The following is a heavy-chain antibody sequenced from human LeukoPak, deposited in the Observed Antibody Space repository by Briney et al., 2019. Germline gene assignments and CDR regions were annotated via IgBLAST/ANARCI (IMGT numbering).Heavy chain of an antibody. CDR1: GYTFTGHY. D-gene: IGHD4-17*01. V-gene: IGHV1-2*02. CDR3: ARQNGPHYALDY. CDR2: INPNSGGT. Sequence: ASVKVSCKASGYTFTGHYMHWVLQAPGQGLEWMGWINPNSGGTYYAQRFQGRVTMTRDTSISTAYMELSWLRSDDTAVYYCARQNGPHYALDYWGQGTLVTVSS. J-gene: IGHJ4*02.